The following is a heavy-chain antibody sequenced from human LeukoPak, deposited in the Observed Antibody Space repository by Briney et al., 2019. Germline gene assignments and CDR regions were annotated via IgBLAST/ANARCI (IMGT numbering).Heavy chain of an antibody. J-gene: IGHJ4*02. Sequence: SETLSLTCAVYTGSFSGYSWTWIRQSPGKGLEWIGEIDHSGTSKYNPSLKSRVTISVDTSKNQFSLKLSSVTAADTAVYYCARRSGVRWELLRRGKYYFDYWGQGTLVTVSS. CDR1: TGSFSGYS. D-gene: IGHD1-26*01. V-gene: IGHV4-34*01. CDR3: ARRSGVRWELLRRGKYYFDY. CDR2: IDHSGTS.